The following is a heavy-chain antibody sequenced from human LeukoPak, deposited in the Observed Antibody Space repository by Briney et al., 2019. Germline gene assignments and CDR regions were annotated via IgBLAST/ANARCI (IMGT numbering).Heavy chain of an antibody. V-gene: IGHV4-59*08. D-gene: IGHD2-15*01. J-gene: IGHJ5*02. CDR1: GGSISSYY. CDR3: AGADSVVAATRSYNWFDP. Sequence: RSSETLSLTCTVSGGSISSYYWSWIRQPPGKGLEWIGYIYYSGSTNYNPSLKSRVTISVDTSKNQFSLKLSSVTAADTAVYYCAGADSVVAATRSYNWFDPWGQGTLVTVSS. CDR2: IYYSGST.